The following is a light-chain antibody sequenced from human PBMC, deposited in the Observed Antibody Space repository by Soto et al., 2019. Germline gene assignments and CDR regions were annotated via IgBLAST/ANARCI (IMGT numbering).Light chain of an antibody. J-gene: IGKJ2*01. CDR1: QSVSSTY. CDR2: GAS. Sequence: EIVLTQSPGTLSLSPGERATLSCRASQSVSSTYLAWYQQKLGQAPRLLIYGASIRATGIPDRFSGSGSETDFTLTISRLEPEXXXXXXXXXXXXSPRTFGQGTKLDIK. V-gene: IGKV3-20*01. CDR3: XXXXXSPRT.